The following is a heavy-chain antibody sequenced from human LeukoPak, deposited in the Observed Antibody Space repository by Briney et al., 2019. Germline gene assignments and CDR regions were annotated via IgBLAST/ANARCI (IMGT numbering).Heavy chain of an antibody. CDR1: GFSFSTYA. J-gene: IGHJ6*03. V-gene: IGHV3-23*01. CDR3: AKDLSGRSYSYYYMDV. CDR2: ITGGGT. D-gene: IGHD1-26*01. Sequence: GGSLRLSCAAFGFSFSTYAMSWVRQAPGKGLEWVSTITGGGTYSADSVRGRFTISRDNSKNTLFLQMNSLRAEDTAVYSCAKDLSGRSYSYYYMDVWGRGSTVTVSS.